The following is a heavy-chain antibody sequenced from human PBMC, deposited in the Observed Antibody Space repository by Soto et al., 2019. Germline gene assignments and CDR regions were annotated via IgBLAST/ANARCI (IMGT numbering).Heavy chain of an antibody. CDR2: IWYDGSNK. V-gene: IGHV3-33*01. CDR1: GFTFSSYG. CDR3: ARDLAIFGVVRGTFDY. Sequence: GGSLRLSCAASGFTFSSYGMHWVRQAPGKGLEWVAVIWYDGSNKYYADSVKGRFTISRDNSKNTLYLQMNSLRAEDTAVYYCARDLAIFGVVRGTFDYWGQGTLVTVSS. J-gene: IGHJ4*02. D-gene: IGHD3-3*01.